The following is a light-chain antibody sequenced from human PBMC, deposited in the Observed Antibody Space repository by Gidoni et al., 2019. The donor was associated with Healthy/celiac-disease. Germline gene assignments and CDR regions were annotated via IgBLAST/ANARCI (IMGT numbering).Light chain of an antibody. CDR3: QTWGTGIGV. CDR1: SGHSSYA. Sequence: QLVLTQSSSAAAYLGASVKRTCTRSSGHSSYASAWHQQQPEKGPRYLMKLNSAGSHSKGDGVPDRFSGSSSGAERYLTISILQSEDEADYYFQTWGTGIGVFGGGTKLTVL. J-gene: IGLJ3*02. V-gene: IGLV4-69*01. CDR2: LNSAGSH.